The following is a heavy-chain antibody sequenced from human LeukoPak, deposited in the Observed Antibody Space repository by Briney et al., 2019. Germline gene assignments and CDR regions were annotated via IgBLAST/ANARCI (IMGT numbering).Heavy chain of an antibody. V-gene: IGHV4-61*02. CDR1: GGSISSGSYY. J-gene: IGHJ4*02. CDR2: IHTSGST. Sequence: PSETLSLTCTVSGGSISSGSYYWSWIRQPAGKGLEWIGRIHTSGSTNYNPSLKSRVTISVDTSKNQFSLKLSSVTAADTAVYYCARGGPYSSGFFDYWGQGTLVTVSS. D-gene: IGHD6-19*01. CDR3: ARGGPYSSGFFDY.